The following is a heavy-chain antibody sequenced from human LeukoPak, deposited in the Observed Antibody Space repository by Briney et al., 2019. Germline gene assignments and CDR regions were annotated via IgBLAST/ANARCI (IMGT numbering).Heavy chain of an antibody. V-gene: IGHV1-69*01. J-gene: IGHJ5*02. CDR3: ARGIVGATYWFDP. D-gene: IGHD1-26*01. CDR1: GGTFSSYA. Sequence: SVNVSCTASGGTFSSYAISWVRQAPGQGLEWMGGIIPIFGTANYAQKFQGRVTITADESTSTAYMELSSLRSEDTAVYYCARGIVGATYWFDPWGQGTLVTVSS. CDR2: IIPIFGTA.